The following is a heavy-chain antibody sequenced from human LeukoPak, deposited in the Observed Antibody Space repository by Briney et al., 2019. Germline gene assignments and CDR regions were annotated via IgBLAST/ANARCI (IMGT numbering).Heavy chain of an antibody. Sequence: PGGSLRLSCAASGFTFSSYSMNWVRQAPGKGLEWVSSISSSSSYIYYADSVKGRFTISRDNAKNSLYLQMNSLRAKDTAVYYCARVSQQNTIFGVVIIRLDAFDIWGQGTMVTVSS. D-gene: IGHD3-3*01. CDR1: GFTFSSYS. CDR2: ISSSSSYI. CDR3: ARVSQQNTIFGVVIIRLDAFDI. V-gene: IGHV3-21*01. J-gene: IGHJ3*02.